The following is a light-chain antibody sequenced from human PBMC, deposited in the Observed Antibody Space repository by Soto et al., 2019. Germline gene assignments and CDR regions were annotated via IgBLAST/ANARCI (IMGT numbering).Light chain of an antibody. CDR3: QQYNNWPIT. V-gene: IGKV3-20*01. CDR2: GAS. CDR1: QSIDNNY. J-gene: IGKJ5*01. Sequence: EIVLTHSPGTLSLSPGERATLSCRASQSIDNNYLAWYQQKPGQAPRLVIYGASTRATDIPDRFSASGSGTDFTLTVSSLQSEDFAVYYCQQYNNWPITFGQGTRLEIK.